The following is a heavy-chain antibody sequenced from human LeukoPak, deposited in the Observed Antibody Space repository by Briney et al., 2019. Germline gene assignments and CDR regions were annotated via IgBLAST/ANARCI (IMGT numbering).Heavy chain of an antibody. V-gene: IGHV1-18*01. D-gene: IGHD2-8*01. CDR3: ARLGPVYAIPRTYNWFDP. Sequence: ASVKVSFKASGYTFTSYGISWVRQAPGQGLEWMGWISAYNGNTNYAQKLQGRVTMTTDTSTSTAYMELRSLRSDDTAVYYCARLGPVYAIPRTYNWFDPWGQGTLVTVSS. CDR2: ISAYNGNT. CDR1: GYTFTSYG. J-gene: IGHJ5*02.